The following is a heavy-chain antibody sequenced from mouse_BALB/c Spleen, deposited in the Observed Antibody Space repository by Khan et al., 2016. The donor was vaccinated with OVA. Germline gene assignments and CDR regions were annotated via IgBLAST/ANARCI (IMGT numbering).Heavy chain of an antibody. J-gene: IGHJ4*01. CDR1: GYIFTSYW. Sequence: QVQLKQSGTELVRPGASVKLSCKTSGYIFTSYWIHWISQRSGQGLEWIARIYPGTGRTYYNEKFTGKATLTADKSSNTAYMQLSSLKSEDSAVYFCARGDEENYAMDYWGQGTSVTVSS. CDR2: IYPGTGRT. D-gene: IGHD3-3*01. CDR3: ARGDEENYAMDY. V-gene: IGHV1-76*01.